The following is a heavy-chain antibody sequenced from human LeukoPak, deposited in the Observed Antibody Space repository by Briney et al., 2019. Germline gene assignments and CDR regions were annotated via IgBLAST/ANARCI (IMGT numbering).Heavy chain of an antibody. J-gene: IGHJ3*02. D-gene: IGHD1-26*01. Sequence: SETLSLTCTVSGGSISSRNYYWGCIRQPPGKGLEWIGSIYYSGSTYYNPSLKSRVTISLDTSSNQFSLELSSVTAADTAVYYCAKDARYSGSPRAFDIWGQGTMVTVSS. V-gene: IGHV4-39*07. CDR3: AKDARYSGSPRAFDI. CDR2: IYYSGST. CDR1: GGSISSRNYY.